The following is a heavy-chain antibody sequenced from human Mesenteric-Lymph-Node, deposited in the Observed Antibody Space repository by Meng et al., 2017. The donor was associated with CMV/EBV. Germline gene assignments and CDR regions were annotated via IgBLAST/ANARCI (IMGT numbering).Heavy chain of an antibody. J-gene: IGHJ4*02. CDR3: ARGPVAADY. CDR2: NNNSGSN. Sequence: CAVYGGSLRGKYRSRIGQPPGKGLEWIGENNNSGSNSGDQKYNQSLKSRVAISVDTSKNQVSLRLRSLTAADTAVYYCARGPVAADYWGQGTLVTVSS. D-gene: IGHD4-23*01. CDR1: GGSLRGKY. V-gene: IGHV4-34*01.